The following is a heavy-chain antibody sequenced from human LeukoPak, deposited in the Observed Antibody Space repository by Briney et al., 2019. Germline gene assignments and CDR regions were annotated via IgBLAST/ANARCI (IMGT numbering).Heavy chain of an antibody. D-gene: IGHD1-1*01. V-gene: IGHV4-61*02. CDR3: ARPVPSRLGWFDP. CDR2: ISSSGST. CDR1: GDSISSGDYY. Sequence: PSETLSLTCTVSGDSISSGDYYWSWIRQPAGKGLEWIGRISSSGSTNYNPSLKSRVIISVDTSKNQFSLKLSSVTAADTAVYYCARPVPSRLGWFDPWGQGTLVTVSS. J-gene: IGHJ5*02.